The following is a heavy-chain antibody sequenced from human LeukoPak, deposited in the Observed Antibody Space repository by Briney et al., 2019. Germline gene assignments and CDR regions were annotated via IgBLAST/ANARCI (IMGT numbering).Heavy chain of an antibody. V-gene: IGHV4-59*08. CDR2: IHYSGST. CDR1: GGSISSDY. D-gene: IGHD3-10*01. CDR3: ARHGYDSGSDHAY. Sequence: LSETLSLTCTVSGGSISSDYWNWIRQPPGKGPEWIGYIHYSGSTSYNPSLKSRVTISVDTSKRQFSLKLTSVTAADTAVYYCARHGYDSGSDHAYWGQGTLVTVSS. J-gene: IGHJ4*02.